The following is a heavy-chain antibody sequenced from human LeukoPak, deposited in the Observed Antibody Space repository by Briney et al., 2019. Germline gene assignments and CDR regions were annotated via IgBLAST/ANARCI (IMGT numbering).Heavy chain of an antibody. J-gene: IGHJ4*02. CDR1: GYTFSGYG. CDR2: ITGNNGNT. V-gene: IGHV1-18*01. D-gene: IGHD2-21*01. CDR3: ARDLGDRGAADY. Sequence: ASVKVSCKTSGYTFSGYGISWVRQAPGQGLEWMGWITGNNGNTNYAPSLQGRVTITADKSTSTAYMELSSLRSEDTAVYYCARDLGDRGAADYWGQGTLVTVSS.